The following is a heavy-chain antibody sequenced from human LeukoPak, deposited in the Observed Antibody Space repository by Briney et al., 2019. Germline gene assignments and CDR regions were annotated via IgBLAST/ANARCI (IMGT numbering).Heavy chain of an antibody. D-gene: IGHD6-19*01. CDR3: ARALRLGWTGVDY. Sequence: SQTLSLTCDISGDSVSSNSVVWNWIRQSPSRGLEWLGRTYYRSKWYNDYAVSVKSRITINPDTSKNQFSLQLNSVTPEDTAVYYCARALRLGWTGVDYWGQGTLVTVSS. J-gene: IGHJ4*02. V-gene: IGHV6-1*01. CDR2: TYYRSKWYN. CDR1: GDSVSSNSVV.